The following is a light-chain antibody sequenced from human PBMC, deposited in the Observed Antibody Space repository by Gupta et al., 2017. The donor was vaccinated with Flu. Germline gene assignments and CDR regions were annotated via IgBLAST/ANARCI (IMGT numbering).Light chain of an antibody. CDR3: QVWDSSSDHRWV. CDR1: SIGSKS. Sequence: KTARITCGGNSIGSKSVHWYQQKPGQAPVLVVYDDSDRHSGIAERFSGSNSGNTATVTISRVDAGDEADYYCQVWDSSSDHRWVFGGGTKLTVL. CDR2: DDS. J-gene: IGLJ3*02. V-gene: IGLV3-21*03.